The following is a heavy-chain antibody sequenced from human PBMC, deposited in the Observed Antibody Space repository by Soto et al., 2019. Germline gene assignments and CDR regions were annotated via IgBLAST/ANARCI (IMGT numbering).Heavy chain of an antibody. CDR3: AHRRGVGQQLVFEDRVWFDP. CDR1: GFSLSTSGVG. Sequence: QITLKESGPTLVKPTQTLTLTCTFSGFSLSTSGVGVGWIRQPPGKALEWLALIYWDDDKRYSPSLKSRLTITKDPSKNQVVLTMTNMDPGDTATYYCAHRRGVGQQLVFEDRVWFDPWGQGTLVTVSS. V-gene: IGHV2-5*02. J-gene: IGHJ5*02. CDR2: IYWDDDK. D-gene: IGHD6-13*01.